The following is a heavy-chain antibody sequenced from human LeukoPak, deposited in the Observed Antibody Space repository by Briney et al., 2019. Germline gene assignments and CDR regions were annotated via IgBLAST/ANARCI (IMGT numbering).Heavy chain of an antibody. J-gene: IGHJ4*02. Sequence: ASVKVSCTASGGTFSGYAISWVRQAPGQGLEWMGGIIPIFNTANYAQKFQGRVTIGTDGSTNTAYMELSSLRSEDTAVYFCARGTLGDILTGSYDCWGQGTLVTVSS. CDR2: IIPIFNTA. V-gene: IGHV1-69*05. CDR3: ARGTLGDILTGSYDC. CDR1: GGTFSGYA. D-gene: IGHD3-9*01.